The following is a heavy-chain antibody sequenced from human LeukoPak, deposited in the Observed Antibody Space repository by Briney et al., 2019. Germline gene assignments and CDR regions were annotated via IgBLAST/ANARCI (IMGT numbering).Heavy chain of an antibody. D-gene: IGHD3-16*01. CDR2: IWYDGSNE. CDR1: GLTFSSYG. Sequence: GRSLRLSCAASGLTFSSYGMHWVRQAPGKGLEWVAVIWYDGSNEYYADSAKGRFTISRDNSKDTLYLQMNSLRAEDTAVYYCARDRFPRDYYYYYGMDVWGKGTRSPSPQ. J-gene: IGHJ6*04. CDR3: ARDRFPRDYYYYYGMDV. V-gene: IGHV3-33*01.